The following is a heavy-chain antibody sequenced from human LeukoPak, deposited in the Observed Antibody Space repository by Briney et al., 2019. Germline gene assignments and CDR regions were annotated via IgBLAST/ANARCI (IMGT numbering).Heavy chain of an antibody. CDR1: GGTFSSYA. V-gene: IGHV1-69*13. J-gene: IGHJ4*02. CDR3: ATVRYSNYVSADY. D-gene: IGHD4-11*01. Sequence: ASVKVSCKASGGTFSSYAISWVRQAPGQGLEWMGGIIPIFGTANYAQKFQGRVTITADESTSTAYMELSGLRSEDTAVYYCATVRYSNYVSADYWGQGTLVTVSS. CDR2: IIPIFGTA.